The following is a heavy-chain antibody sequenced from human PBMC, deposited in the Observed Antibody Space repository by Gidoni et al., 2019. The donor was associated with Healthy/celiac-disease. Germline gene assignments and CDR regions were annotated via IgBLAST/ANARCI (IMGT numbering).Heavy chain of an antibody. V-gene: IGHV4-59*01. J-gene: IGHJ3*02. CDR3: ATHKPRPGGWFPDAFDI. Sequence: QVQLQESGPGLVKPSETLSLTCTVSGGSISSYYWSWIRQPPGKGLEWIGYIYYSGSTNYNPSLKSRVTISVDTSKNQFSLKLSSVTAADTAVYYCATHKPRPGGWFPDAFDIWGQGTMVTVSS. D-gene: IGHD6-19*01. CDR2: IYYSGST. CDR1: GGSISSYY.